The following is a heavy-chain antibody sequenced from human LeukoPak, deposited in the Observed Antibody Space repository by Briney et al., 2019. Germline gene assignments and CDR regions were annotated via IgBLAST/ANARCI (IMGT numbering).Heavy chain of an antibody. CDR1: GGSFSGYY. D-gene: IGHD2-2*01. CDR3: ARELLVVVPAAEGRALNYYYYGMDV. Sequence: SETLSLTCAVYGGSFSGYYWSWIRQPPGKGLEWIGYIYYSGSTYYNPSFKSRVTISVDTSKNQFSLKLSSVTAADTAVYYCARELLVVVPAAEGRALNYYYYGMDVWGQGTTVTVSS. J-gene: IGHJ6*02. V-gene: IGHV4-34*09. CDR2: IYYSGST.